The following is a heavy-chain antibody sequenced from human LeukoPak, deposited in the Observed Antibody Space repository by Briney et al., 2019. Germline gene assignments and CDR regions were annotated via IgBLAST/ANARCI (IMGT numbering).Heavy chain of an antibody. CDR3: VANLVAVFHY. CDR1: GGSISSHY. Sequence: SETLSLTYTVSGGSISSHYWSWIRQFPGKGLEWIGYIFYSGTTKYNPSLKSRVTISVDTSKSQFSLNLTSVTAADTAVYYCVANLVAVFHYWGQGALVTVSP. CDR2: IFYSGTT. V-gene: IGHV4-59*03. J-gene: IGHJ4*02. D-gene: IGHD1-7*01.